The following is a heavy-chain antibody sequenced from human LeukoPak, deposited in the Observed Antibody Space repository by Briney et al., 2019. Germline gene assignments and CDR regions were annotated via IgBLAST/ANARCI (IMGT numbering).Heavy chain of an antibody. V-gene: IGHV3-53*01. Sequence: PGGSLTLSCAASGFTVGSSYMSWVRQAPAKGVDGVSSIYSGGSTYYADSVNGRFTISRDSSKNTLYLQMNSLRAEDTAVYHCARDGSHCSDDDCYSAFDSWGQGTLVTVSS. CDR1: GFTVGSSY. CDR2: IYSGGST. CDR3: ARDGSHCSDDDCYSAFDS. J-gene: IGHJ4*02. D-gene: IGHD2-15*01.